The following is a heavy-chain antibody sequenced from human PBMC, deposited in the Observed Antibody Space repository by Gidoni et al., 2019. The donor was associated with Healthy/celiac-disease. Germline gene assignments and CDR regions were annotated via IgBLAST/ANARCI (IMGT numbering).Heavy chain of an antibody. D-gene: IGHD2-2*01. CDR2: IYTSGST. J-gene: IGHJ3*02. V-gene: IGHV4-4*07. CDR1: GGSISSYY. CDR3: ARDPGFRYCSSTSCSKGAFDI. Sequence: QVQLQESGPGLVKPSETLSLTCTVSGGSISSYYWSWIRQPAGKGLEWIGRIYTSGSTNYNPSLKSRVTMSVDTSKNQFSLKLSSVTAADTAVYYCARDPGFRYCSSTSCSKGAFDIWGQGTMVTVSS.